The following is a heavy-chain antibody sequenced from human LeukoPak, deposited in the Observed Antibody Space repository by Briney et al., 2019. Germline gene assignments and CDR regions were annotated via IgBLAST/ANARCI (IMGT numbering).Heavy chain of an antibody. CDR2: ISGSGDST. D-gene: IGHD1-1*01. CDR1: VGTFNSYA. V-gene: IGHV3-23*01. J-gene: IGHJ6*03. Sequence: AGSLRHSCAAFVGTFNSYAMRWVGQAPWKGLEWVSAISGSGDSTYYADSVKGRFTISRDNSKNTLYLQMNSLRGEDTAVYYCAKAATTHCYYCYMDVWGKGTTVTVSS. CDR3: AKAATTHCYYCYMDV.